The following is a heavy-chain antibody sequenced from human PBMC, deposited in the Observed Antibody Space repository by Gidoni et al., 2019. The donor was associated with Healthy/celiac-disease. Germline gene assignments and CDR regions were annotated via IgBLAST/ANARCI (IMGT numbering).Heavy chain of an antibody. Sequence: QVQLQQWGAGLLKPSETLSLTCAVYGGSFSGYYWSWIRQPPGKGLEWIGEINHSGSTNYNPSLKSRVTISVDTSKNQFSLKLSSVTAADTAVYYCARSYGPKVFDYWGQGTLVTVSS. CDR3: ARSYGPKVFDY. D-gene: IGHD4-17*01. V-gene: IGHV4-34*01. CDR1: GGSFSGYY. J-gene: IGHJ4*02. CDR2: INHSGST.